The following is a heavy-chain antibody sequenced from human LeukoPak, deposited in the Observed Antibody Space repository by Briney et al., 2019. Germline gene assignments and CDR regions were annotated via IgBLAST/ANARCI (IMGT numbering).Heavy chain of an antibody. Sequence: GKSLRLSCAASGFTFGSYAMSWVRQAPGKGLEWVSTITGGGENTYYADSVRGRFTISRDNSKTTLHLQMNGLRPEDTAVYYCAKVLTGSQDYWGQGTLVIVSS. CDR3: AKVLTGSQDY. V-gene: IGHV3-23*01. CDR2: ITGGGENT. J-gene: IGHJ4*02. D-gene: IGHD7-27*01. CDR1: GFTFGSYA.